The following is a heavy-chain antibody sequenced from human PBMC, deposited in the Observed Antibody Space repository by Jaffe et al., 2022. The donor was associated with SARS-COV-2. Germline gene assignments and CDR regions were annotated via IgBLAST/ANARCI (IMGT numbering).Heavy chain of an antibody. V-gene: IGHV3-30*18. Sequence: QVQLVESGGGVVQPGRSLRLSCAASGFTFSSYGMHWVRQAPGKGLEWVAVISYDGSNKYYADSVKGRFTISRDNSKNTLYLQMNSLRAEDTAVYYCAKGGRNGFMITFGDLFDYWGQGTLVTVSS. CDR2: ISYDGSNK. CDR3: AKGGRNGFMITFGDLFDY. D-gene: IGHD3-16*01. J-gene: IGHJ4*02. CDR1: GFTFSSYG.